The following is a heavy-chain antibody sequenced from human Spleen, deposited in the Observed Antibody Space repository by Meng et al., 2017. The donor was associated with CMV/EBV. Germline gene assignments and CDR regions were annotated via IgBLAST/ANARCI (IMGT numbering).Heavy chain of an antibody. CDR2: SIPMFGST. D-gene: IGHD3-3*01. V-gene: IGHV1-69*05. J-gene: IGHJ6*02. Sequence: SVKVSCKSSGDSFRISTLSWVRQAPGQGLEWMGGSIPMFGSTNYAQKFQGRVTITTDESTGTAYMGLASPRSEDTAVYYCATTAIFGAGSYYSMDVWGQGTTVTVSS. CDR3: ATTAIFGAGSYYSMDV. CDR1: GDSFRIST.